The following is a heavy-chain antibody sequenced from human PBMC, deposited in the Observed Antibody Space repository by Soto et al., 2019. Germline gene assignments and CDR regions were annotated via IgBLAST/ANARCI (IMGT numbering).Heavy chain of an antibody. V-gene: IGHV4-61*01. CDR3: ARSITGTSSWFDP. Sequence: SETLSLTCTVSGGSVSSGSYYWSWIRQPPGKGLEWIGYIYYSGSTNYNPSLKSRVTISVDTSKNQFSLKLSSVTAADTAVYYCARSITGTSSWFDPWGQGTLVNVSS. J-gene: IGHJ5*02. CDR1: GGSVSSGSYY. CDR2: IYYSGST. D-gene: IGHD1-7*01.